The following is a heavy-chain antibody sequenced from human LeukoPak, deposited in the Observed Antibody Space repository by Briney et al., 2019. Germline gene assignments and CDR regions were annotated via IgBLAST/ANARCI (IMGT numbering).Heavy chain of an antibody. Sequence: PSETLSLTCDVSGGSIDSTNWWNWVRQPPGKGLEWIGEIHHDGRINYNPSLKSRVTISVDTSKNQFSLKLSSVTAADTAVYYCARHYGPWGQGTLVTVSS. CDR2: IHHDGRI. D-gene: IGHD3-16*01. J-gene: IGHJ5*02. CDR1: GGSIDSTNW. CDR3: ARHYGP. V-gene: IGHV4/OR15-8*01.